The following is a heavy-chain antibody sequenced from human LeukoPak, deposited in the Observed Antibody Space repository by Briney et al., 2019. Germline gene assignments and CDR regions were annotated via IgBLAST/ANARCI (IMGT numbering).Heavy chain of an antibody. Sequence: PGGSLRLSCAPSGFTFSMHGMHWVRQAPGKGLEWVAIISNDGSRKYYAHSVEGRFTISRDNSKNTLYLQMDSLRAEDTAVHYCARDRAWNYFDYWGQGTLVTVSS. CDR1: GFTFSMHG. D-gene: IGHD3-3*01. CDR2: ISNDGSRK. V-gene: IGHV3-30*03. CDR3: ARDRAWNYFDY. J-gene: IGHJ4*02.